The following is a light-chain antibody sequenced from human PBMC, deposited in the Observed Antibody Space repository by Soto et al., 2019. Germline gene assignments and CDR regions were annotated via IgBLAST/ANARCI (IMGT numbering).Light chain of an antibody. CDR1: QTVYNNY. CDR3: QQYGNSVT. CDR2: GTS. V-gene: IGKV3-20*01. J-gene: IGKJ4*01. Sequence: EIVLTQSPGTVSLSPGERATLSCRASQTVYNNYIAWYQQSPGQAPRLLIYGTSTTATGTPDRFRGSGAGTDFTFTSSRLGPEVSEVYYCQQYGNSVTFGGGTKVEMK.